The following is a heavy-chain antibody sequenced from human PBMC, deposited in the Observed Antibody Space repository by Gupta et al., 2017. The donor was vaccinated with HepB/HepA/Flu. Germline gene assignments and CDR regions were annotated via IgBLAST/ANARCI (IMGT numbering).Heavy chain of an antibody. D-gene: IGHD6-19*01. V-gene: IGHV3-53*01. J-gene: IGHJ4*02. CDR2: NHKAGKK. CDR1: GFTVSGNY. Sequence: EVQLVESGGGLIQPGGSLRLSCAASGFTVSGNYMTWVRQAPGKGLEWVSVNHKAGKKYYADAGKGRFTISRENSKNTLYRHMIRLRAEETAVYYCAKDSGGAVADLFAYGGQGTMVTVYS. CDR3: AKDSGGAVADLFAY.